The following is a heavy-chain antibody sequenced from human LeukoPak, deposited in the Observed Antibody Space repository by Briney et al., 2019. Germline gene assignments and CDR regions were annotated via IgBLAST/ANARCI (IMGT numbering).Heavy chain of an antibody. CDR1: GGSISSYY. CDR3: ARQYIDILTGYYRGELYWFFDL. Sequence: SETLSLTCTVSGGSISSYYWSWIRQPPGKGLEWIGYIYYSGSTNYNPSLKSRVSISVDTSKNQFSLKLSSVTAADTAVYYCARQYIDILTGYYRGELYWFFDLWGRGTLVTVSS. D-gene: IGHD3-9*01. J-gene: IGHJ2*01. V-gene: IGHV4-59*08. CDR2: IYYSGST.